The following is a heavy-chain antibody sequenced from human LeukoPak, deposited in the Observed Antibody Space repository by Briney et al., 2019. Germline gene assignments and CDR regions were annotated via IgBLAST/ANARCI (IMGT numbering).Heavy chain of an antibody. CDR1: GFTFDDYA. CDR2: ISWNSGSI. CDR3: AKAKVPIVVVPAAMHY. Sequence: PGGSLRLSCAASGFTFDDYAMHWVRQAPGKGLEWVSGISWNSGSIGYADSVKGRFTISRDNSKNTLYLQMNSLRAEDTAVYYCAKAKVPIVVVPAAMHYWGQGTLVTVSS. V-gene: IGHV3-9*01. J-gene: IGHJ4*02. D-gene: IGHD2-2*01.